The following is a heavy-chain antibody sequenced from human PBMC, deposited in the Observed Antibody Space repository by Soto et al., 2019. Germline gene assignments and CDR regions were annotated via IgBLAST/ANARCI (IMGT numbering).Heavy chain of an antibody. CDR3: ARGRSDIAVVPVDF. D-gene: IGHD2-2*01. V-gene: IGHV4-31*03. J-gene: IGHJ4*02. Sequence: QVQLQESGPGLVKPSQTLSLTCTVFGGSISTGGYYWSWIRQYPGKGLEWIGYIYYTGSAHYNPSLTSRVTMAVDTSNNHFSLKLTSVTAADTAVYYCARGRSDIAVVPVDFWGPGTLVSVSS. CDR2: IYYTGSA. CDR1: GGSISTGGYY.